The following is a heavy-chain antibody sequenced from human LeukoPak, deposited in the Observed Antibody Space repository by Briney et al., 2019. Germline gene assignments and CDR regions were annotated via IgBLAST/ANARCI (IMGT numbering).Heavy chain of an antibody. J-gene: IGHJ4*02. CDR1: GGSFSGYY. Sequence: PSETLSLTCAVYGGSFSGYYWSWIRQPPGKGLEWIGEINHSGSTNYNPSLKSRVTISVDTSKNQFSLKLSSVTAADTAVYYCARGDGSSSFDYWGQGTLVTVSS. CDR2: INHSGST. D-gene: IGHD1-26*01. V-gene: IGHV4-34*01. CDR3: ARGDGSSSFDY.